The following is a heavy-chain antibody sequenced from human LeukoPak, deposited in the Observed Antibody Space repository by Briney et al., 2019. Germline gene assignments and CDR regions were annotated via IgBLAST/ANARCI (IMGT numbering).Heavy chain of an antibody. V-gene: IGHV3-23*01. J-gene: IGHJ4*02. Sequence: GGSLRLSCAASGFTFSSYAMSWVRQAPGKGLEWVSAISGSGGSTYYADSVKGRFTISRDNSKNTLYLQTNSLRAEDTAVYYCAKGEQWLVTSFDYWGQGTLVTVSS. CDR2: ISGSGGST. CDR3: AKGEQWLVTSFDY. CDR1: GFTFSSYA. D-gene: IGHD6-19*01.